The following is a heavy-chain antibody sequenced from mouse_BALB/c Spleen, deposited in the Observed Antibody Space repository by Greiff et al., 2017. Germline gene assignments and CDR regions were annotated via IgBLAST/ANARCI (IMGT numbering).Heavy chain of an antibody. D-gene: IGHD3-1*01. CDR3: ARWGYALYAMDY. Sequence: VQLQQSAAELARPGASVKMSCKASGYTFTSYTMHWVKQRPGQGLEWIGYINPSSGYTEYNQKFKDKTTLTADKSSSTAYMQLSSLTSEDSAVYYCARWGYALYAMDYWGQGTSVTVSS. CDR2: INPSSGYT. CDR1: GYTFTSYT. V-gene: IGHV1-4*02. J-gene: IGHJ4*01.